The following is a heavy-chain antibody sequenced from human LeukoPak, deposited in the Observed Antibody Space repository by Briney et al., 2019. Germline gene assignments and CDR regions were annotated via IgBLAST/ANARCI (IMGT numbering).Heavy chain of an antibody. Sequence: SETLSLTCAVYGGSFSGYYWSWIRQPPGKGLEWIGYIYYSGSTNYNPSLKSRVTISVDTSKNQFSLKLSSVTAADTAVYYCARVGTPYYAYDYWGQGTLVTVSS. CDR2: IYYSGST. J-gene: IGHJ4*02. CDR3: ARVGTPYYAYDY. V-gene: IGHV4-59*12. D-gene: IGHD3-10*01. CDR1: GGSFSGYY.